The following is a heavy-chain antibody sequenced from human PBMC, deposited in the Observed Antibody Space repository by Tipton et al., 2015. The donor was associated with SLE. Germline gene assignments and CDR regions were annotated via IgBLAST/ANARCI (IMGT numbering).Heavy chain of an antibody. V-gene: IGHV4-59*11. CDR2: IYYSGGT. J-gene: IGHJ2*01. CDR3: AGAPWYPGYFDL. CDR1: GGPISSHY. Sequence: LRLSCTVSGGPISSHYWSWIRQPPGKGLEWIGYIYYSGGTNYNPSLKSRVTRSVDTYKNQFSLKLSSVTAADTAVYYCAGAPWYPGYFDLWGRGTLVTVSS. D-gene: IGHD2-15*01.